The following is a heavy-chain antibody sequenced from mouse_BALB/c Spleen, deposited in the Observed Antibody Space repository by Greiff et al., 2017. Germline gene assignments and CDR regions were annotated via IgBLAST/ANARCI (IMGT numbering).Heavy chain of an antibody. J-gene: IGHJ3*01. V-gene: IGHV3-6*02. Sequence: EVKLQESGPGLVKPSQSLSLTCSVTGYSITSGYYWNWIRQFPGNKLEWMGYISYDGSNNYNPSLKNRISITRDTSKNQFFLKLNSVTTEDTATYYCAIGYYGYDGFAYWGQGTLVTVSA. CDR2: ISYDGSN. D-gene: IGHD2-2*01. CDR3: AIGYYGYDGFAY. CDR1: GYSITSGYY.